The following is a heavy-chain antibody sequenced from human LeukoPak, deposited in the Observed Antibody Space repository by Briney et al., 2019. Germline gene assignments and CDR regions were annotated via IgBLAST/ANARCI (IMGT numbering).Heavy chain of an antibody. CDR1: GFTFSSYW. J-gene: IGHJ4*02. V-gene: IGHV3-74*01. D-gene: IGHD3-22*01. CDR3: ARGGYDSGGVTLAY. CDR2: IKSDGSRT. Sequence: GGSLRLSCAASGFTFSSYWMHWVRQAPGKGLVWVSRIKSDGSRTSDADSVKGRFTISRDNAKNTLYLEMYSLRAEDTAVYYCARGGYDSGGVTLAYWGQGTLVTVSS.